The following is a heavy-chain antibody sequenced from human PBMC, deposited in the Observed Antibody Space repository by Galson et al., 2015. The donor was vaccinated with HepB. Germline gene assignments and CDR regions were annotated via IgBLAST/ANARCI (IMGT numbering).Heavy chain of an antibody. J-gene: IGHJ4*02. Sequence: SLRLSCAASGFTFSSYGMHWVRQAPGKGLEWVAVIWYDGSNKYYADSVKGRFTISRDNSKNTLYLQMNSLRAEDTAVYYCAREGGSSWSFLFDYWGQGTLVTVSS. CDR2: IWYDGSNK. D-gene: IGHD6-13*01. V-gene: IGHV3-33*01. CDR1: GFTFSSYG. CDR3: AREGGSSWSFLFDY.